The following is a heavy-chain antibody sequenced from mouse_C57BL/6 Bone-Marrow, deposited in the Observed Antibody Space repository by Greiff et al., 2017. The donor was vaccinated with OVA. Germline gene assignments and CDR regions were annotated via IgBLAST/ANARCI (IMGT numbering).Heavy chain of an antibody. CDR1: GFTFSDYY. CDR2: ISNGGGST. J-gene: IGHJ4*01. D-gene: IGHD1-1*01. V-gene: IGHV5-12*01. CDR3: ARLPPYYGSYYAMDY. Sequence: EVQGVESGGGLVQPGGSLKLSCAASGFTFSDYYMYWVRQTPEKRLEWVAYISNGGGSTYYPDTVKGRFTISRDNAKNTLYLQMSRLKSEDTAMYYCARLPPYYGSYYAMDYWGQGTAVTVSS.